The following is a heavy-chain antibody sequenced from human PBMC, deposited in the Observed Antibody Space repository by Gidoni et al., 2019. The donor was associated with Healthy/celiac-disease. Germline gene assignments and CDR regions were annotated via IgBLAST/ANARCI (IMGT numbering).Heavy chain of an antibody. J-gene: IGHJ5*02. Sequence: QVQLVQSGAEVKKPGASVKVSCKASGYTFTSYYMPWVRQAPGQGLEWMGIINPSGGSTSYAQKFQGRVTMTRDTSTSTVYMELSSLRSEDTAVYYCARGGDYDFWSGYYGYGNWFDPWGQGTLVTVSS. CDR2: INPSGGST. CDR1: GYTFTSYY. D-gene: IGHD3-3*01. CDR3: ARGGDYDFWSGYYGYGNWFDP. V-gene: IGHV1-46*03.